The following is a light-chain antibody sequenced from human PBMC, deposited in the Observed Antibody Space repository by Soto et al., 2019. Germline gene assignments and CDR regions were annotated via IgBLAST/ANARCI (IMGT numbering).Light chain of an antibody. Sequence: QSALTQPASVSGSPGQSITISCTGTSSDVGSYDYVSWYQQHPGKAPKLMIYGVNNRPSGVSNRFSGSESGNTASLTISGLQAEDEADYYCTSYTSSSTHLFGTGTKLTVL. J-gene: IGLJ1*01. CDR3: TSYTSSSTHL. CDR1: SSDVGSYDY. V-gene: IGLV2-14*01. CDR2: GVN.